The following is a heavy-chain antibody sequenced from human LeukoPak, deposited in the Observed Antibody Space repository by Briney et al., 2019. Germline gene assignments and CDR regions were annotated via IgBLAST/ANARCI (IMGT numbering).Heavy chain of an antibody. CDR1: GFTFSSYG. Sequence: GRSLRLSCAASGFTFSSYGMHWVRQAPGKGLEWVAVISYDGTNKYYADSVKGRFTISRDNSKNTPYLQMNSLRAEDTAVYYCARGRRDFWSGYYLFDYWGQGTLVTVSS. J-gene: IGHJ4*02. D-gene: IGHD3-3*01. CDR2: ISYDGTNK. CDR3: ARGRRDFWSGYYLFDY. V-gene: IGHV3-30*03.